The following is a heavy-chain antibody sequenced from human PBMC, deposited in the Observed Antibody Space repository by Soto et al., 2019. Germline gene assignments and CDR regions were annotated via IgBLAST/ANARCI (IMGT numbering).Heavy chain of an antibody. Sequence: PGGSLRLSCAASGFTFSSYAMSWVRQAPGKGLEWVSAISGSGGSTYYADSVKGRFTTSRDNSKNTLYLQMNSLRAEDTAVYYCAKAPWGHVEYSSPTLNWFDPWGQGTPVTVSS. J-gene: IGHJ5*02. CDR1: GFTFSSYA. V-gene: IGHV3-23*01. CDR2: ISGSGGST. D-gene: IGHD6-6*01. CDR3: AKAPWGHVEYSSPTLNWFDP.